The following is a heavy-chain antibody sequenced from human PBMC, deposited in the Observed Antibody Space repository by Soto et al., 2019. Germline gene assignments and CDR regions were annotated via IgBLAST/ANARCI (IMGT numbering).Heavy chain of an antibody. D-gene: IGHD1-26*01. V-gene: IGHV1-18*01. Sequence: ASVKVSCKASGYTFTSYGISWVRQAPGQRLEWMGRISAYSGNTNYAQKLQGRVTMTRDTSTSTVYMELSSLRSEDTAVYYCARGTTPEIDYWGQGTLVTGSS. CDR3: ARGTTPEIDY. J-gene: IGHJ4*02. CDR1: GYTFTSYG. CDR2: ISAYSGNT.